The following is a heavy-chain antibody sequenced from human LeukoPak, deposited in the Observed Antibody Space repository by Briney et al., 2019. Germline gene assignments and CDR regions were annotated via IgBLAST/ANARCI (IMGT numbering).Heavy chain of an antibody. D-gene: IGHD3-3*01. CDR2: INHSGVT. CDR1: GGSFNSYC. J-gene: IGHJ4*02. Sequence: SETLSLTCAVYGGSFNSYCWTWIRQSPGKGLEWIGEINHSGVTNYNPSLKSRITMSVDTSKNQFALQLNSVTAADSAVYYCARGARLLGWFVVGRPPSAYCFDSWGLGTLVTVSS. CDR3: ARGARLLGWFVVGRPPSAYCFDS. V-gene: IGHV4-34*01.